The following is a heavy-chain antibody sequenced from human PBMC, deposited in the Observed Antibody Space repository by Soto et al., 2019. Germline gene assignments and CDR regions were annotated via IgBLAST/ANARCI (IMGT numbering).Heavy chain of an antibody. V-gene: IGHV1-2*02. CDR1: GYTFTGYT. CDR2: INSSSSDS. D-gene: IGHD2-8*01. CDR3: ATEMATIKGCFDK. Sequence: QAHLVQSGAEVKKPGASVKVSCKASGYTFTGYTFHWVRQAPGQGLEWMAWINSSSSDSSFAPKIQGRVTVTMDAPSSTAYMELTRLRSDDTAVDYCATEMATIKGCFDKWGQGTPVAVSS. J-gene: IGHJ4*02.